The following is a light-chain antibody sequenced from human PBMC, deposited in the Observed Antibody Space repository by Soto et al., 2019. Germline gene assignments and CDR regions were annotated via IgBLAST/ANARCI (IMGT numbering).Light chain of an antibody. CDR2: DAS. J-gene: IGKJ2*01. V-gene: IGKV1-33*01. CDR3: QQYDNLPYT. Sequence: DVQMTQSPSSLSASVGDRVTITCQASQDISNYLNWYQQKPGKAPKVLIYDASILETGVPSRFSGSGSGTDFTFTISSLQPEDIATYYCQQYDNLPYTFGQGTKLEIK. CDR1: QDISNY.